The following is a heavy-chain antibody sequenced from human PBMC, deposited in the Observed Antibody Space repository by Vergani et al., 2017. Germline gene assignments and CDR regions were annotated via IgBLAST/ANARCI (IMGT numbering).Heavy chain of an antibody. V-gene: IGHV4-39*07. J-gene: IGHJ4*02. CDR2: IYYSGST. Sequence: PGKGLEWIGSIYYSGSTYYNPSLKSRVTISVDTSKNQFSLKLSSVTAADTAVYYCARVWGYYYDSSGYADYWGQGTLVTVSS. CDR3: ARVWGYYYDSSGYADY. D-gene: IGHD3-22*01.